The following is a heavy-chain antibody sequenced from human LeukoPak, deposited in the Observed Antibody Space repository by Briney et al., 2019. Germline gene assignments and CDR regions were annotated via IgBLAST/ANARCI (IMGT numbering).Heavy chain of an antibody. Sequence: GGSLRLSCAASGFPFTVYPTHWVRQAPGKGLEWVANIKKDGSETYYVDSVKGRFTISRDNAKNSLYLQMNSLRAEDTAIYYCARGRYSSTTYYFDSWGQGTLVTVSS. CDR3: ARGRYSSTTYYFDS. V-gene: IGHV3-7*03. CDR1: GFPFTVYP. D-gene: IGHD6-13*01. CDR2: IKKDGSET. J-gene: IGHJ4*02.